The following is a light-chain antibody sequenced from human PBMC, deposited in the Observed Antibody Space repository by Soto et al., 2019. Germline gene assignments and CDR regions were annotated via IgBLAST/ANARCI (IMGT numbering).Light chain of an antibody. J-gene: IGLJ3*02. CDR2: RNN. CDR3: AAWDDSLSAWV. Sequence: QPVLTQPPSASGTPGQRVTISCSGSSSNIGNTFVYWFQQLPGTAPKLLLYRNNQRPSGVPDRFSVSKSGASSSLAISGLRSEDEADYYCAAWDDSLSAWVFGGGTKVTVL. V-gene: IGLV1-47*01. CDR1: SSNIGNTF.